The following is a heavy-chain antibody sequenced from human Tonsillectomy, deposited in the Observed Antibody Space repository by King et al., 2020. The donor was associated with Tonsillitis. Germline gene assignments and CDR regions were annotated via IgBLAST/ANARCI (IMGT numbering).Heavy chain of an antibody. CDR1: GFTFMTFA. D-gene: IGHD5-12*01. CDR2: ISGSGGST. V-gene: IGHV3-23*04. CDR3: AVGSGYSGYDYVYFDY. Sequence: VQLVESGGGLVQPGGSLRLSCAASGFTFMTFAMSWVRQAPGKGLEWVSTISGSGGSTYYADSVKGRFTRSRDNSKTTLYLQMKSLRAADTAVYYCAVGSGYSGYDYVYFDYWGQGTLVTVSS. J-gene: IGHJ4*02.